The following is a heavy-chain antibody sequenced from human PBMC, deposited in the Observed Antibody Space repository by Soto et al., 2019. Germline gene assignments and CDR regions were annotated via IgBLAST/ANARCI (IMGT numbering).Heavy chain of an antibody. D-gene: IGHD6-6*01. CDR3: ARGLRSSSSESVDV. J-gene: IGHJ6*04. V-gene: IGHV1-8*01. CDR2: MNPSSGNT. Sequence: QVQLVQSGAEVKKPRASVKVSCKASGYTFTSYDINWVRQATGQGLEWMGWMNPSSGNTGYAQKFQGRVTMTRDTSISTAYMELSSLRSEDTAVYYCARGLRSSSSESVDVWGKGTTVTVSS. CDR1: GYTFTSYD.